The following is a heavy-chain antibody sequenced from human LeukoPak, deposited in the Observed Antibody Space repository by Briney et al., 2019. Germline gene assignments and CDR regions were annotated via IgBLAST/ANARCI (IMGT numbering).Heavy chain of an antibody. Sequence: GGSPRLSCAASGFTFRNYDMHWVRQATGRGPEWVAAIGKAGDTYYPGSVQGRFTISRENAKNSLYLQMSSLRAGDTAVYYCAKEGDYGDYFDFWGQGNLITVSS. D-gene: IGHD4-17*01. J-gene: IGHJ4*02. V-gene: IGHV3-13*04. CDR1: GFTFRNYD. CDR3: AKEGDYGDYFDF. CDR2: IGKAGDT.